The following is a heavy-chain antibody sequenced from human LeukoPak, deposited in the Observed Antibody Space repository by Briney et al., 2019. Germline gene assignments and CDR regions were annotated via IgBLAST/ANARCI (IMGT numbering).Heavy chain of an antibody. Sequence: PGGSLRLSCAASGFTFSSYAMSWVRQAPGKGLEWVSAISGSGGSTYYADSVKGRFTISRDNSKNTLYLQMNSLRAEDTAVYYCATRWGRDGYNYFDYWGQGTLVTVSS. D-gene: IGHD5-24*01. CDR2: ISGSGGST. J-gene: IGHJ4*02. CDR3: ATRWGRDGYNYFDY. CDR1: GFTFSSYA. V-gene: IGHV3-23*01.